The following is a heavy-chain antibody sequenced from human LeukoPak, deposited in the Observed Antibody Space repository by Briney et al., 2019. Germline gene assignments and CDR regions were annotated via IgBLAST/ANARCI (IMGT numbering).Heavy chain of an antibody. CDR3: ARDNRYSIFNWFDP. CDR1: GFTFSSYE. V-gene: IGHV3-48*03. J-gene: IGHJ5*02. Sequence: GGSLRLSCAASGFTFSSYEMNWVRQAPGKGLEWVSYISSSGSTIYYADSVKGRFTISRDNAKNSLYLQMNSLRAEDTAVYYCARDNRYSIFNWFDPWGQGTLVTVSS. D-gene: IGHD6-13*01. CDR2: ISSSGSTI.